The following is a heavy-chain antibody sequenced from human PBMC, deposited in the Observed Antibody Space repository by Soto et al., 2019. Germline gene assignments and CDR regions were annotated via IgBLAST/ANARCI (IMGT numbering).Heavy chain of an antibody. CDR3: VRTPSGIVVDCTRTQYYYDKDD. CDR1: GFTFSRYW. Sequence: GGSLRLSCAASGFTFSRYWMSWVRQAPGKELEWVVNIKQDGSEKYYVDSVKGRFTISRDNAKNSLYLQMNTLRAEDTAVYYCVRTPSGIVVDCTRTQYYYDKDDCGQGTTVTVSS. CDR2: IKQDGSEK. J-gene: IGHJ6*02. D-gene: IGHD3-22*01. V-gene: IGHV3-7*01.